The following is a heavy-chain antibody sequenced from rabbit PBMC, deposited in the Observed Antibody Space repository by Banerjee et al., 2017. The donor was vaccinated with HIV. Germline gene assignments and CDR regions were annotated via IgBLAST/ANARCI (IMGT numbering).Heavy chain of an antibody. CDR2: INTSSGNT. CDR1: GFSFTNKYV. V-gene: IGHV1S45*01. Sequence: QEQLVEYGGDLVKPEGSLTLTCTASGFSFTNKYVMCWVRQAPGKGLEWIACINTSSGNTVYANWAKGRFTISKTSSTTVTLQMTSLTAADTATYFCMRYAGYAGYGYHLWGPGTLVTVS. D-gene: IGHD7-1*01. CDR3: MRYAGYAGYGYHL. J-gene: IGHJ6*01.